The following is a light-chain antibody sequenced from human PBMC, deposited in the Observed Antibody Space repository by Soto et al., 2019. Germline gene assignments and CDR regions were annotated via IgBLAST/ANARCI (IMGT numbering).Light chain of an antibody. CDR3: QQFHSYPFT. Sequence: DIQLTQSPSFLSASVGDRLTITCRASQDIRSSVAWYQQKPGKAPNLLIYTVSTLQSGVPSRFSGSRSGTELTLTISSLQPEDFATSYCQQFHSYPFTFGGGTNVEI. J-gene: IGKJ4*01. V-gene: IGKV1-9*01. CDR2: TVS. CDR1: QDIRSS.